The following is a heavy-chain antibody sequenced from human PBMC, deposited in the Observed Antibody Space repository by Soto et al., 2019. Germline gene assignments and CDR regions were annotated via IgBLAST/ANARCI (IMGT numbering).Heavy chain of an antibody. D-gene: IGHD2-2*01. CDR3: ARIYCTTTTCDSWFDP. V-gene: IGHV5-10-1*01. Sequence: GESLKISCTGFGYTFTTFWISWVRQMPGKGLEWMGRIDPGDTYATYSPAFQGHVTISADKATSTAYLQWSSLKASDTAMYFCARIYCTTTTCDSWFDPWGQGALVTVSS. CDR1: GYTFTTFW. CDR2: IDPGDTYA. J-gene: IGHJ5*02.